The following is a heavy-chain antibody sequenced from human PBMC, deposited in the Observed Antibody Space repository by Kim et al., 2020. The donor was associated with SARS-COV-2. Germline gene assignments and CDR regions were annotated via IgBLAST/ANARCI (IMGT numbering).Heavy chain of an antibody. D-gene: IGHD3-3*01. V-gene: IGHV5-10-1*01. Sequence: TNYGPSFQGHVTISADKSISTAYLQWSSLKASDTAMYYCARDVGSGVFDPWGQGTLVTVSS. CDR3: ARDVGSGVFDP. CDR2: T. J-gene: IGHJ5*02.